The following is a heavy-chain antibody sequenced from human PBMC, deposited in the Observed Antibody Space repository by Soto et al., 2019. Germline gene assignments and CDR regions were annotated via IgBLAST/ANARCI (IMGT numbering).Heavy chain of an antibody. V-gene: IGHV1-69*08. CDR1: GGTFSSYT. D-gene: IGHD5-12*01. CDR3: ARDSTVYYSGFHS. J-gene: IGHJ5*02. Sequence: QVHLVQSGAEVKKPGSSVKVSCKTSGGTFSSYTISWVRQAPGQGLEWMGRVIPLLSIANYAQKFLGRVTVAADNSTSTAYMELSSLRSEDTAVYYCARDSTVYYSGFHSWGQGTLVTVSS. CDR2: VIPLLSIA.